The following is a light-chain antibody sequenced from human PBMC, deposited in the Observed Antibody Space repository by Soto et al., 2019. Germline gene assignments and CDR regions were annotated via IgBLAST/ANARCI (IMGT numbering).Light chain of an antibody. Sequence: EIVLTQSPGTLSLSPGDRATLSCTASHSVSSNSLAWYRQRPGQAPRLLVHGISTRATGIPDRFTGSGFGTEFTLTISRLEPEDFGIYYCHQYGTSPWTFGQGTRVEIK. V-gene: IGKV3-20*01. J-gene: IGKJ1*01. CDR1: HSVSSNS. CDR3: HQYGTSPWT. CDR2: GIS.